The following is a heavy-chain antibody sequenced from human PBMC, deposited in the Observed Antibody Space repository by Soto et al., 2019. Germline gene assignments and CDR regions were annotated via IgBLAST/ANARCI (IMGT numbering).Heavy chain of an antibody. CDR1: GDSVSSSSVT. CDR2: TYYRSKWYN. CDR3: ARDPPTYSSSRWFDP. Sequence: SQTLSLTCAISGDSVSSSSVTWNWIRQSPSRGLEWLGRTYYRSKWYNDYAESVKSRITINPDTSKNQFSLQLNSVTPEDTAVYYCARDPPTYSSSRWFDPWGQGTLVTVSS. D-gene: IGHD6-6*01. V-gene: IGHV6-1*01. J-gene: IGHJ5*02.